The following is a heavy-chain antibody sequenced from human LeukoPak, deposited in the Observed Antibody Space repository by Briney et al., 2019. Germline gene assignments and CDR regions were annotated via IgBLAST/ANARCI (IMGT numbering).Heavy chain of an antibody. CDR1: GFTVSSHY. J-gene: IGHJ4*02. D-gene: IGHD3-10*01. V-gene: IGHV3-53*01. CDR3: ARGNYYGSGSYDY. Sequence: GGSLRLSCAASGFTVSSHYMSWVRQAPGKGLEWVSVIYSGGSTYYADSAKGRFTISRDNSKNTLYLQMNSLRAEDTAVYYCARGNYYGSGSYDYWGQGTLVTVSS. CDR2: IYSGGST.